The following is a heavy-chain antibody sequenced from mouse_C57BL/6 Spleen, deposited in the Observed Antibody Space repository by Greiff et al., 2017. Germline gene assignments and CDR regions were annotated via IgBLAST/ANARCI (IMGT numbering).Heavy chain of an antibody. CDR2: IVPEDGEA. CDR3: ARWSSNYGYWYFDV. Sequence: VQLKQSGAELVKPGASVKLSCTASGFYIKDYYMHWVKQRTEQGLEWLGRIVPEDGEAKYAPNVPFKSTITADSSSNTAYLYLSSLTSEATAVYYCARWSSNYGYWYFDVWGTGTTVTVSS. V-gene: IGHV14-2*01. CDR1: GFYIKDYY. J-gene: IGHJ1*03. D-gene: IGHD2-5*01.